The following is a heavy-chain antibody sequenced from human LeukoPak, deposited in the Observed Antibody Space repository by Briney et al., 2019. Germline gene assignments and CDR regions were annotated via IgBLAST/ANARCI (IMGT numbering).Heavy chain of an antibody. D-gene: IGHD3-22*01. V-gene: IGHV4-59*01. CDR2: IYYSGST. CDR3: ARDRSSSGYPDY. CDR1: GGSISSYY. Sequence: SETLSLTYTVSGGSISSYYWSWIRQPPGKGLEWIGYIYYSGSTNYNPSLKSRATISVDTSKNQFSLKLSSVTAADTAVYYCARDRSSSGYPDYWGQGTLVTVSS. J-gene: IGHJ4*02.